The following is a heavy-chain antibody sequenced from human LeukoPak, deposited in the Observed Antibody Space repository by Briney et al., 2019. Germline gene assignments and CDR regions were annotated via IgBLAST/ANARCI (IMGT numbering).Heavy chain of an antibody. V-gene: IGHV4-31*03. CDR2: IYYSGST. CDR3: ARGAHHDLGDAFDI. J-gene: IGHJ3*02. Sequence: SETLSLTCTVSGGSISSGGYYWSWIRQHPGKGLEWIGYIYYSGSTYYNPSLKSRVTISVDTSKNQFSLKLSSVTAADTAVYYCARGAHHDLGDAFDIWGQGTMVTVSS. D-gene: IGHD3-3*01. CDR1: GGSISSGGYY.